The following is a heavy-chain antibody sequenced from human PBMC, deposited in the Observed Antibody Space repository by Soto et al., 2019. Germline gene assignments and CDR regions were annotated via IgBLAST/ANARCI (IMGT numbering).Heavy chain of an antibody. CDR1: GGSISSSSYY. CDR2: IYYSGST. J-gene: IGHJ4*02. Sequence: QLQLQESGPGLVKPSETLSLTCTVSGGSISSSSYYWGWIRQPPGKGLEWIRSIYYSGSTYYNPSLKSRVTISVDTSKNQFSLKLSSVTAADTAVYYCARRRWVAARLFDYWGQGTLVTVSS. CDR3: ARRRWVAARLFDY. V-gene: IGHV4-39*01. D-gene: IGHD6-6*01.